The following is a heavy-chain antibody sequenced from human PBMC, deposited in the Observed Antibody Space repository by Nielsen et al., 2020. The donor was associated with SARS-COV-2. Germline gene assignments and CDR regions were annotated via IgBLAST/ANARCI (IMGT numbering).Heavy chain of an antibody. CDR2: ISGSGDGT. Sequence: GESLKISCAASGFTFSSYAMSWVRQAPGKGLEWVSTISGSGDGTYYADSVKGRFTISRDNAKNSLYLQMNSLRAEDTAVYYCARDRDDYGDYERWFDPWGQGTLVTVSS. J-gene: IGHJ5*02. V-gene: IGHV3-23*01. CDR3: ARDRDDYGDYERWFDP. CDR1: GFTFSSYA. D-gene: IGHD4-17*01.